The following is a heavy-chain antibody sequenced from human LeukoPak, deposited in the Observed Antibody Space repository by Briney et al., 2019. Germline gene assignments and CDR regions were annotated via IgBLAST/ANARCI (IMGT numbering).Heavy chain of an antibody. CDR2: ISGGGDNT. CDR1: GFTFNSYA. V-gene: IGHV3-21*01. D-gene: IGHD4-23*01. J-gene: IGHJ4*02. Sequence: GGSLRLSCTASGFTFNSYAMHWVRQAPGKGLEWVSGISGGGDNTYYADSVKGRFTISRDNAKNSLYLQMNSLRAEDTAVYYCARDGDYGGNEDYWGQGTLVTVSS. CDR3: ARDGDYGGNEDY.